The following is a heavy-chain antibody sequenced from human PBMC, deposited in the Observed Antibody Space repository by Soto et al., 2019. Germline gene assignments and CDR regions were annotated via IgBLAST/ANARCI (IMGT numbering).Heavy chain of an antibody. CDR2: STGSGYST. J-gene: IGHJ4*02. CDR1: GFTFRNYA. CDR3: ARDPSGNGPDFDY. V-gene: IGHV3-23*01. D-gene: IGHD1-26*01. Sequence: EVQLLESGGGLLQPGGSLRLSCTASGFTFRNYAITWVRQAPGKGLEWVSSSTGSGYSTNYGDSVKGRFTISRDNSQNTVYLQMNSLRAEDTAVYYCARDPSGNGPDFDYWGQGTLVTVSS.